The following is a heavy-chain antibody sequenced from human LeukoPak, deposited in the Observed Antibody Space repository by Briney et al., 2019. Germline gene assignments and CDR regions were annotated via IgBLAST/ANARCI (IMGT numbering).Heavy chain of an antibody. V-gene: IGHV4-30-2*03. CDR2: IYHSGST. Sequence: RPSQTLSLTCTVSGGSISSGGYYWSWIRQPPGKGLEWIGYIYHSGSTYYNPSLKSRVTISVDTSKNQFSLKLSSVTAADTALYYCARRTYCGYDCDALDYWGQGTLVTVSS. CDR1: GGSISSGGYY. J-gene: IGHJ4*02. CDR3: ARRTYCGYDCDALDY. D-gene: IGHD2-21*01.